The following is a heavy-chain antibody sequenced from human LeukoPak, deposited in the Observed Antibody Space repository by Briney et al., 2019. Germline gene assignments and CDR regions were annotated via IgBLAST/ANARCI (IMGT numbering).Heavy chain of an antibody. Sequence: GGSLRLSCAASGFTFSSYWMHWVRQAPGKGLVWVSRINSDGSSTSYADSVRGRFTISRDNAKNTLYMQMNSLRAEDTAVYYCARGYSSSWYDYYYYMDVWGKGTTVTVSS. J-gene: IGHJ6*03. CDR2: INSDGSST. V-gene: IGHV3-74*01. D-gene: IGHD6-13*01. CDR3: ARGYSSSWYDYYYYMDV. CDR1: GFTFSSYW.